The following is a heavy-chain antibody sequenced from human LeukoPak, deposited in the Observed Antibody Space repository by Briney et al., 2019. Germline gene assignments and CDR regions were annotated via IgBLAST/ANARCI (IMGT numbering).Heavy chain of an antibody. D-gene: IGHD1-26*01. CDR3: ARTLVAARTFDP. CDR1: GYTFTGYY. J-gene: IGHJ5*02. V-gene: IGHV1-8*03. Sequence: ASVKVSCKASGYTFTGYYMHWVRQAPGQGLEWMGWMNPNSGNTGYAQKFQGRVTITRNTSISTAYMELSSLRSEDTAVYYCARTLVAARTFDPWGQGTLVTVSS. CDR2: MNPNSGNT.